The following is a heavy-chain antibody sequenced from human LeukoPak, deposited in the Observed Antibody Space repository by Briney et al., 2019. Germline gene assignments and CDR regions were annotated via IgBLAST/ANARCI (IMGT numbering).Heavy chain of an antibody. Sequence: GGSLRLSCAASGFSLSRYWMHWVRQAPGKGLVWVSRNNGDGSSTSYADSVKGRFTISRDNAKNTLYLQMNSLRAEDTAVYYCACLEAAATGGQGTLVTVSS. V-gene: IGHV3-74*01. D-gene: IGHD6-25*01. CDR1: GFSLSRYW. CDR3: ACLEAAAT. J-gene: IGHJ4*02. CDR2: NNGDGSST.